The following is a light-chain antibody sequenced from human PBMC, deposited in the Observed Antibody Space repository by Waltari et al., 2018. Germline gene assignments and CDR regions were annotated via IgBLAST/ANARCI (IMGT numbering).Light chain of an antibody. CDR3: QQRTDRPPVT. Sequence: SSPFFSVYFAWSPHTPGQAPSLLIFASSYRATGVPARFSGSGSGTDFTLTISSLEPEDFAVYYCQQRTDRPPVTFGQGTRVEMK. V-gene: IGKV3-11*01. J-gene: IGKJ1*01. CDR1: PFFSVY. CDR2: ASS.